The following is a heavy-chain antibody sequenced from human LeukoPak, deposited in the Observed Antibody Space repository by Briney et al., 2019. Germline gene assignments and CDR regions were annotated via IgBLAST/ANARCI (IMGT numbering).Heavy chain of an antibody. CDR1: GFTFNTDA. CDR2: ISASGGST. J-gene: IGHJ4*02. CDR3: AKGVGYFSGSGSYDTTYYFDY. V-gene: IGHV3-23*01. Sequence: GGSLRLSCAASGFTFNTDAMSWVRQAPGKGLEWVSAISASGGSTYYADSVKGRFTISRDNFKNTLFLQVNSLRAEDTAVYYCAKGVGYFSGSGSYDTTYYFDYWGQGTLVPVSS. D-gene: IGHD3-10*01.